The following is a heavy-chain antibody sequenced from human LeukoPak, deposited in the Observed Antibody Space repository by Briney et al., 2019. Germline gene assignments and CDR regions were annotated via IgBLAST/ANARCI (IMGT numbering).Heavy chain of an antibody. CDR3: AREGGGSGLWYYDL. CDR1: GFTFSSYS. Sequence: GGSLRLSCAASGFTFSSYSMHWVRQAPGKGPEFVSVIGGGGVTTFYADSVRDRFTISRDNSKNTLYLEMGSLRAEDMAVYYCAREGGGSGLWYYDLWGRGTLVTVSS. J-gene: IGHJ2*01. D-gene: IGHD1-26*01. V-gene: IGHV3-64*02. CDR2: IGGGGVTT.